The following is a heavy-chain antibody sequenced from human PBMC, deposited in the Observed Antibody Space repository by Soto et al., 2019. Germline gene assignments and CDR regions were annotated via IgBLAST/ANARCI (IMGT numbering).Heavy chain of an antibody. D-gene: IGHD3-22*01. CDR2: IFSSGST. CDR3: ARGHRSYDSSGYYEY. Sequence: SETLSLTCTVSGGSISGYYWSWIRQSPGKGLEWIEYIFSSGSTDYNASLKSRTTISLDTSKDQFSLKLNSVTAADTAVYYCARGHRSYDSSGYYEYWGQGTLVTVSS. V-gene: IGHV4-59*01. J-gene: IGHJ4*02. CDR1: GGSISGYY.